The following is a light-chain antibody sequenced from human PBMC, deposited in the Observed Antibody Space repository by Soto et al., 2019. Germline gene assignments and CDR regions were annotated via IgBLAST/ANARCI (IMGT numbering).Light chain of an antibody. CDR2: AAS. CDR1: QSISNF. Sequence: DIQMTQSPSSLSASVGDRVTITCRASQSISNFLNWYQQKPGKAPKLLIHAASTLQSGVPSRFSGSGSGTDFTLTISSLQPEDFATYYCQQSYRTPGSFGQGTKVEIK. V-gene: IGKV1-39*01. CDR3: QQSYRTPGS. J-gene: IGKJ1*01.